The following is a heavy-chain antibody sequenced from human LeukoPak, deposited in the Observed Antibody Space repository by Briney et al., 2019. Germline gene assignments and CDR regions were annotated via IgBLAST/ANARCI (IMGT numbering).Heavy chain of an antibody. CDR1: GFTFSSYG. Sequence: PGGSLRLSCAASGFTFSSYGMHWVRQAPGKGLEWVAVISYDGSNKYYADSVKGRFTISRDNSKNTLYLQMNSLRADDTAVYYCARTDYYGSPWGQGTLVTVSS. D-gene: IGHD3-10*01. V-gene: IGHV3-30*19. CDR2: ISYDGSNK. CDR3: ARTDYYGSP. J-gene: IGHJ5*02.